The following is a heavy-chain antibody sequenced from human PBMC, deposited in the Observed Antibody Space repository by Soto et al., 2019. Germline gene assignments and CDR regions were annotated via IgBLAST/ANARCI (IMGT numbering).Heavy chain of an antibody. CDR2: IIPIFTTT. Sequence: SVKVSCKASGGTFSNHAINWVRQAPGQGLEWMGRIIPIFTTTNYAQKFQGRVTITADESTITAYMELSSLKHDDTAVYYCAREVAADGTFREDVFDIWGQGTLVTVSS. CDR3: AREVAADGTFREDVFDI. CDR1: GGTFSNHA. D-gene: IGHD6-13*01. V-gene: IGHV1-69*13. J-gene: IGHJ3*02.